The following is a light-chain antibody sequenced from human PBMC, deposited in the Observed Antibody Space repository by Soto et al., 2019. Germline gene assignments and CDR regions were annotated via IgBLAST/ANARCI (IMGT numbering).Light chain of an antibody. CDR3: GTWDTSLSAVV. V-gene: IGLV1-51*01. CDR1: SSNIGKNY. Sequence: QSVLTQPPSVSAAPGQKVTISCSGSSSNIGKNYVSWYQRLPGTAPKLLIYDNNERSSGIPDRFSGSKSGTSATLGIAGLQTGDAADYYCGTWDTSLSAVVFGGGTKLTVL. J-gene: IGLJ2*01. CDR2: DNN.